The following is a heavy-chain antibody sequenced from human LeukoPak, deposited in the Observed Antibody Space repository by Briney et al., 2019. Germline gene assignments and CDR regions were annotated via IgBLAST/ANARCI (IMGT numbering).Heavy chain of an antibody. V-gene: IGHV3-21*01. J-gene: IGHJ6*02. CDR2: ISSSSSDYK. CDR3: ARVLVPAAIDYYFYGMDV. Sequence: AGGSLRLSCVASGFTLSSYNIHWVRQAPGKGLEWVSTISSSSSDYKYYSDSVKGRFTISRDNADNSLYLQMNSLRAEDTAVYYCARVLVPAAIDYYFYGMDVWGQGTTVTVSS. D-gene: IGHD2-2*02. CDR1: GFTLSSYN.